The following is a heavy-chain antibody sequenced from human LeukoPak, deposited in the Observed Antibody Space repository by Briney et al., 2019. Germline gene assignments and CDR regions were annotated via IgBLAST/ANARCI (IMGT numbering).Heavy chain of an antibody. J-gene: IGHJ3*02. CDR1: GYTFTSYG. CDR3: ARSHYDFWSGYHDAFDI. Sequence: ASVKVSCKXSGYTFTSYGISWVRQAPGQGLERMGWISAYNGNTNYAQKLQGRVTMTTDTSTSTAYMELRSLRSDDTAVYYCARSHYDFWSGYHDAFDIWGQGTMVTVSS. CDR2: ISAYNGNT. D-gene: IGHD3-3*01. V-gene: IGHV1-18*01.